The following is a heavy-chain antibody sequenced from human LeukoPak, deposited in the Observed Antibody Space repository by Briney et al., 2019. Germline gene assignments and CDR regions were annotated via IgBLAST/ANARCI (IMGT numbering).Heavy chain of an antibody. CDR1: GFTFSSYG. CDR3: AGTYYYDSSGFYPEFFQH. Sequence: GGSLRLSCAASGFTFSSYGMHWVRQAPGKGLEWVAFIRYDGSNKYYADSVKGRFTISRDNSKNTLYLQMNSLRAEDTALYYCAGTYYYDSSGFYPEFFQHWGQGTLVIISS. D-gene: IGHD3-22*01. CDR2: IRYDGSNK. J-gene: IGHJ1*01. V-gene: IGHV3-30*02.